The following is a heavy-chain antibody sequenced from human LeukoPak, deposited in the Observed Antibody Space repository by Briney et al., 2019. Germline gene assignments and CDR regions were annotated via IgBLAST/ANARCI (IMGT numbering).Heavy chain of an antibody. CDR1: GFTFSLEA. Sequence: GGSLRLSCAASGFTFSLEAMSWVRQAPGKGLEWVSSMSGTGDNTHYADSVKGRFTISRDTSKNTLYLTMNSLRVEDTALYFCAKDLAVAGTGGGFDYWGQGTLVTVSS. CDR2: MSGTGDNT. CDR3: AKDLAVAGTGGGFDY. D-gene: IGHD6-19*01. J-gene: IGHJ4*02. V-gene: IGHV3-23*01.